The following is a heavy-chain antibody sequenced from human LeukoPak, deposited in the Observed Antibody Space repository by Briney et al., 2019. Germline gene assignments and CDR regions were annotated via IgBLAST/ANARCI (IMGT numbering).Heavy chain of an antibody. Sequence: AGGSLRLSCAASGLTFSSHWMHWVRQAPGQGLQWLSSPLYNGSDKKYADSVKGRFTISRDNSKNTLFLQMSSLRVEDTAVYYCARELSRFTMIGNRLDGLDLWGQGTMVTVTS. V-gene: IGHV3-30*03. D-gene: IGHD3-22*01. CDR2: PLYNGSDK. CDR1: GLTFSSHW. CDR3: ARELSRFTMIGNRLDGLDL. J-gene: IGHJ3*01.